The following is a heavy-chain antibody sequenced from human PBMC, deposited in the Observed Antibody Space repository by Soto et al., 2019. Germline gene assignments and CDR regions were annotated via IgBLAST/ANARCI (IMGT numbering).Heavy chain of an antibody. D-gene: IGHD3-10*01. Sequence: GGSLRLSCAASGFTVSSNYMSWVRQAPGKGLEWVSVIYSGGSTYYADFVKGRFTISRDNSKNTLYLQMNSLRAEDTAVYYCARVYYGSGSYYGPPGAFDIWGQGTMVTVSS. V-gene: IGHV3-66*01. J-gene: IGHJ3*02. CDR1: GFTVSSNY. CDR3: ARVYYGSGSYYGPPGAFDI. CDR2: IYSGGST.